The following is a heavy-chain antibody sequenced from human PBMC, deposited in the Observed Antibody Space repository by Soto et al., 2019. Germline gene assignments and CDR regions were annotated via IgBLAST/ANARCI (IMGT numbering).Heavy chain of an antibody. J-gene: IGHJ4*02. CDR1: GGSFSGYY. CDR3: ARGRDGGAAI. CDR2: INPSGTT. D-gene: IGHD4-17*01. Sequence: QVQLQQWGAGLLKPSETLSLTCAVYGGSFSGYYWSWIRQPPGKGLEWIGEINPSGTTNYTPSLKCRVTMSGDTPKNQFSLKMTSVPAAGTAVYYCARGRDGGAAIWGQGTLVTVSS. V-gene: IGHV4-34*01.